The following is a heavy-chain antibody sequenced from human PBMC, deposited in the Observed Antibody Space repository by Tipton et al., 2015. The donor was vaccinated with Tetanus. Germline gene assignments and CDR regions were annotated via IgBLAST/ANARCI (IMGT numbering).Heavy chain of an antibody. CDR1: GGSIRSGGFY. CDR2: IYYTGNT. D-gene: IGHD6-6*01. V-gene: IGHV4-31*03. J-gene: IGHJ4*02. Sequence: TLSLTCTVSGGSIRSGGFYWSWIRQHPVKGLEWIGYIYYTGNTYYNPSLKSRVTISVDTSKNQFSLKLSSVTAADTVVYYCARRSVSARFDDWGQGTLVTVSS. CDR3: ARRSVSARFDD.